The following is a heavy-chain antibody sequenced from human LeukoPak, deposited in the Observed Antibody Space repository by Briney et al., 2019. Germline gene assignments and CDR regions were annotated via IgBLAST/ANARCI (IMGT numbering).Heavy chain of an antibody. CDR1: GGTFSSYA. D-gene: IGHD3-10*01. J-gene: IGHJ4*02. CDR2: INPNSGDT. Sequence: ASVKVSCKASGGTFSSYAISWVRQAPGQGLEWMGWINPNSGDTKFAQRFQGRVSMTSDTSLSTAYMWLSRLRSEDTAVYYCATQRGYYFDYWGQGTLVTVSS. V-gene: IGHV1-2*02. CDR3: ATQRGYYFDY.